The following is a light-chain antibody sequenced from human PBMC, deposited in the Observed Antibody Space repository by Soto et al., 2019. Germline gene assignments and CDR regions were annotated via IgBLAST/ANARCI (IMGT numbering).Light chain of an antibody. CDR2: GNT. V-gene: IGLV1-40*01. CDR1: SSNIGARYD. J-gene: IGLJ2*01. CDR3: QSYDTSLSGYVI. Sequence: QTVVTQPPSVSGAPGQRVTISCTGSSSNIGARYDVHWYQHLPGTAPKLLIYGNTNRPSGVPDRFSGSKSGTSASLAITGLQAEDESDYYCQSYDTSLSGYVIFGGGTQLTVL.